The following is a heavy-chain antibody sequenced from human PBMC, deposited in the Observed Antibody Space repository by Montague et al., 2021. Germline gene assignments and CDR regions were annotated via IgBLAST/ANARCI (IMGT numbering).Heavy chain of an antibody. Sequence: SETLSLTCTVFGGSISSSSYYWGWIRQPPGKGLVWIESIYYSGSTYYNLSLKSRLTLSVDTSKNQFSLKLSSVTAADTAVYYGAVTPSLYYHGMDVWGQGTTVTVSS. J-gene: IGHJ6*02. CDR3: AVTPSLYYHGMDV. V-gene: IGHV4-39*01. CDR1: GGSISSSSYY. CDR2: IYYSGST. D-gene: IGHD4-23*01.